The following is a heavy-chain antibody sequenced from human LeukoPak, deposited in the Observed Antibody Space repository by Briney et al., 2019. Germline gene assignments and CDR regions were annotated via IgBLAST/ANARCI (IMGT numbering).Heavy chain of an antibody. Sequence: SETLSLTCTVSGGPIRSYYWSWIRQPPGKGLEWIGYIYYSGSTNYNPSLKSRVTISVDTSKNQFSLKLSSVTAADTAVYYCARYVWGSYPTFEDYWGQGTLVTVSS. V-gene: IGHV4-59*01. CDR3: ARYVWGSYPTFEDY. CDR1: GGPIRSYY. D-gene: IGHD3-16*02. CDR2: IYYSGST. J-gene: IGHJ4*02.